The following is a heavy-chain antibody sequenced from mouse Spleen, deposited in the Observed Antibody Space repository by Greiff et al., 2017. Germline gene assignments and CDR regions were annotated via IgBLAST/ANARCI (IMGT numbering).Heavy chain of an antibody. CDR1: GYTFTDYY. CDR2: INPNNGGT. J-gene: IGHJ2*01. CDR3: ATLCYGSSFGY. Sequence: VQLQQSGPELVKPGASVKISCKASGYTFTDYYMNWVKQSHGKSLEWIGDINPNNGGTSYNQKFKGKATLTVDKSSSTAYMELRSLTSEDSAVYYCATLCYGSSFGYWGQGTTLTVSS. V-gene: IGHV1-26*01. D-gene: IGHD1-1*01.